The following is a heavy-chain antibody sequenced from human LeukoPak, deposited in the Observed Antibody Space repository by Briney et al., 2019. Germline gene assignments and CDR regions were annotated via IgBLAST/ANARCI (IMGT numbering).Heavy chain of an antibody. CDR1: GFSFSIYS. Sequence: GGSLRLSCRASGFSFSIYSMNWVRQAPGKGLEWVSVIRAEGAPTYYADSVKGRFTISRDNSKNMLYLQMNSLRAEDTATYYCVKDGHRRDSICATKIVVAGYLDHWGQGTQVTVSA. J-gene: IGHJ4*02. V-gene: IGHV3-23*01. CDR3: VKDGHRRDSICATKIVVAGYLDH. CDR2: IRAEGAPT. D-gene: IGHD6-19*01.